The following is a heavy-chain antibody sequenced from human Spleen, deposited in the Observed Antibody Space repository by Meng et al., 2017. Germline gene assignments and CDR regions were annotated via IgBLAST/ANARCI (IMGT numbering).Heavy chain of an antibody. CDR2: LSYDGSNK. D-gene: IGHD3-10*01. V-gene: IGHV3-30*14. CDR1: GFTFSSYA. J-gene: IGHJ4*02. CDR3: ARFCCGSGTSWGY. Sequence: GGSLRLSCAASGFTFSSYAMHWVRQAPGKGLEWVAVLSYDGSNKYYADPGKGRVTVSRDNSKNTLHLQMNSLRAEDTAVYYCARFCCGSGTSWGYWGQGTLVTVSS.